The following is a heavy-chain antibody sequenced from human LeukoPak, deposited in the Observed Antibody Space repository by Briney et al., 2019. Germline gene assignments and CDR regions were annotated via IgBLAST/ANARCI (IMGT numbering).Heavy chain of an antibody. CDR2: ISSSSSYI. Sequence: PGGSLRLSCAASGFTFSSYAMSWVRQAPGKGLEWVSSISSSSSYIYYADSVKGRFTISRDNAKNSLYLQMNSLRAEDTAVYYCARDRDGIAVAGRNGFDYWGQGTLVTVSS. D-gene: IGHD6-19*01. V-gene: IGHV3-21*01. J-gene: IGHJ4*02. CDR3: ARDRDGIAVAGRNGFDY. CDR1: GFTFSSYA.